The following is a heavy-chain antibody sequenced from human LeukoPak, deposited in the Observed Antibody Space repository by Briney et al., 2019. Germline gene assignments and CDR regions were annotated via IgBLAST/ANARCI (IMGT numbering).Heavy chain of an antibody. CDR1: GFTFSDYY. CDR3: AGHYGANDY. D-gene: IGHD4-17*01. V-gene: IGHV3-11*06. Sequence: PGGSLRLSCAASGFTFSDYYMTWIRQAPGRGLEWISYIDGTSSVTKYADSVKGRFTISRDNAKNSLYLQMNSLRAEDTAVYYCAGHYGANDYWGQGTLVTVSS. J-gene: IGHJ4*02. CDR2: IDGTSSVT.